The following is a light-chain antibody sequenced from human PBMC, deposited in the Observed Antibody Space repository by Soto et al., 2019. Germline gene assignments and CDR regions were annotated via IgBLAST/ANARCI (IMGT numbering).Light chain of an antibody. CDR3: QQRSNWPLIT. V-gene: IGKV3-11*01. CDR2: DAS. J-gene: IGKJ5*01. Sequence: EILFTQSPAPPSLSPGERATPSRRSSQSVSSYLAWYQQKPGQAPRLLIYDASNRATGIPARFSGSGSGTDFTLTISSLEPEDFAVYYCQQRSNWPLITFGQGTRLEIK. CDR1: QSVSSY.